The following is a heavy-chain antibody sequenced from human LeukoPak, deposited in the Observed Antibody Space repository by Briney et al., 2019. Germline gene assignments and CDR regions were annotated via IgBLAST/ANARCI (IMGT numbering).Heavy chain of an antibody. V-gene: IGHV1-2*02. D-gene: IGHD6-13*01. J-gene: IGHJ6*02. Sequence: AASVKVSCKASGYTFTGYYMHWVRQAPGQGLEWMGWINPNSGGTGYAQKFQGRVTMTRNTSISTAYMELSSLRSEDTAVYYCARSYSSSWYDYYYYGMDVWGQGTTVTVSS. CDR1: GYTFTGYY. CDR3: ARSYSSSWYDYYYYGMDV. CDR2: INPNSGGT.